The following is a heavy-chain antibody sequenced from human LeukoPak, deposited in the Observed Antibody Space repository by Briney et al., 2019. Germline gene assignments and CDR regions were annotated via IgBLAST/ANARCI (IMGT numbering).Heavy chain of an antibody. CDR3: ASQYCSSTSCYIGY. J-gene: IGHJ4*02. CDR2: INHSGST. Sequence: SETLSLTCAVYGGSFSGYYWSWIRQPPGKGLEWTGEINHSGSTNYTPSLKSRVTISVDTSKNQFSLKLSSVTAADTAVYYCASQYCSSTSCYIGYWGQGTLVAVSS. CDR1: GGSFSGYY. D-gene: IGHD2-2*02. V-gene: IGHV4-34*01.